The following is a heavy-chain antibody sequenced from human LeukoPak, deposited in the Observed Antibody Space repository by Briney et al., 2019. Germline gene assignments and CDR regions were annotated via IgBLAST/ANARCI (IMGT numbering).Heavy chain of an antibody. V-gene: IGHV1-46*01. CDR1: GSTFTNYY. CDR3: ARDIFMVRGVITEVGFDY. CDR2: INPSGSST. J-gene: IGHJ4*02. D-gene: IGHD3-10*01. Sequence: GASVKVSCKASGSTFTNYYMHWVRQAPGQGLEWMGIINPSGSSTSYAQKFQGRLTMTRDTSTSTVYMELSSLRSEDTAVYYCARDIFMVRGVITEVGFDYWGQGTLVTVSS.